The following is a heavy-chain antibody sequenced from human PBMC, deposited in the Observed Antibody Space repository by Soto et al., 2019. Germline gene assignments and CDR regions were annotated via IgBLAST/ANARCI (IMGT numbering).Heavy chain of an antibody. CDR2: ISAYNGNT. CDR1: GYTFTSYG. D-gene: IGHD3-10*01. CDR3: ARDSYGSGRRSAIYYYYGMDV. V-gene: IGHV1-18*01. Sequence: ASVKVSCKASGYTFTSYGISWVRQAPGQGLEWMGWISAYNGNTNYAQKLQGRVTMTTDTSTSTAYMELRSLRSDDTAVYYCARDSYGSGRRSAIYYYYGMDVWGQGTTVTVSS. J-gene: IGHJ6*02.